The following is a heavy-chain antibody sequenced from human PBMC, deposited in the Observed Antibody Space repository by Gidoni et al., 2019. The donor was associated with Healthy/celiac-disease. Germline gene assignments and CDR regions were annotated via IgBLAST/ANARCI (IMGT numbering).Heavy chain of an antibody. D-gene: IGHD5-18*01. CDR3: ARIQYSYGYYYYYGMDV. Sequence: EVQLVQSGAEVKKPGESLRISCKGSGYSFTSYWISWVRQMPGKGLEWMGRIDPSDSYTNYSPSFQGHVTISADKSISTAYLQWSSLKASDTAMYYCARIQYSYGYYYYYGMDVWGQGTTVTVSS. J-gene: IGHJ6*02. CDR1: GYSFTSYW. CDR2: IDPSDSYT. V-gene: IGHV5-10-1*03.